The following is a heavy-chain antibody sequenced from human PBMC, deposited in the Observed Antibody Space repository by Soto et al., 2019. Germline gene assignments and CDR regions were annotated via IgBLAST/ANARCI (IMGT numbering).Heavy chain of an antibody. CDR3: VRDGTKTLRDWFDP. Sequence: SENLSLTCTVSGASISGFYWSWIRKSAGKGLEWIGRIYATGTTDYNPSLKSRVMMSVDTSKKQFSLKLRSVTAADTAVYYCVRDGTKTLRDWFDPWGQGISVTVSS. CDR2: IYATGTT. V-gene: IGHV4-4*07. D-gene: IGHD1-1*01. CDR1: GASISGFY. J-gene: IGHJ5*02.